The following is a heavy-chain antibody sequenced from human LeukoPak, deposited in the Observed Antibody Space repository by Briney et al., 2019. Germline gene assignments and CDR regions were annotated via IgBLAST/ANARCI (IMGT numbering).Heavy chain of an antibody. J-gene: IGHJ4*02. D-gene: IGHD3-10*01. Sequence: SETLSLTCAVYGGSFSGYYWSWIRQPPGKGLEWIGEINHSGSTNYNPSLKSRVTISVDTSKNQFSLKLSSVTAADPAVYYCARGRPPTIVRGRAHPYFGYWGQGTLVTVSS. CDR3: ARGRPPTIVRGRAHPYFGY. V-gene: IGHV4-34*01. CDR1: GGSFSGYY. CDR2: INHSGST.